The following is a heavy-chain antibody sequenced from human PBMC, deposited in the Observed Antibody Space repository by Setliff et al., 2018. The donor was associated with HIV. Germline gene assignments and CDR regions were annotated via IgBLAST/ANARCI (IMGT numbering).Heavy chain of an antibody. CDR1: GYTFTGDY. CDR2: INPNSGGT. J-gene: IGHJ4*02. V-gene: IGHV1-2*02. CDR3: AREVDYYDSSGYFN. D-gene: IGHD3-22*01. Sequence: ASVKVSCKASGYTFTGDYMHWVRQAPGQGLEWMGWINPNSGGTNYAQKLQGRVTMTRDTSISTAYMELSRLRSDETAVYYCAREVDYYDSSGYFNWGRGTLVTVSS.